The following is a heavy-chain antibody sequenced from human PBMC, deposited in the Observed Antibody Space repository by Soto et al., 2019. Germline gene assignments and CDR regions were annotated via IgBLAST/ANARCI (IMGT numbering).Heavy chain of an antibody. Sequence: ASVKVSCKASGGTFSSYAISWVRQAPGQGLEWMGGIIPIFGTANYAQKFQGRVTITADKSTSTAYMELSSLRSEDTAVYYCASCSVYSSRGYYYGMDVWGQGTTVTVSS. V-gene: IGHV1-69*06. J-gene: IGHJ6*02. CDR1: GGTFSSYA. D-gene: IGHD6-13*01. CDR3: ASCSVYSSRGYYYGMDV. CDR2: IIPIFGTA.